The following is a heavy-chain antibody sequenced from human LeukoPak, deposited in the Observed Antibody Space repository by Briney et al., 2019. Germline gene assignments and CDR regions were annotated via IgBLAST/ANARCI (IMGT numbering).Heavy chain of an antibody. CDR1: GGSISSGDYY. D-gene: IGHD1-26*01. J-gene: IGHJ4*02. CDR3: ARVDSGTYYMPFDY. Sequence: SETLSLTCTVSGGSISSGDYYWSWIRQPPGKGLEWIGYIYHSGTTNYSPPLKGRATLSVDTSKNQISLRLSPVTAADTAVYFCARVDSGTYYMPFDYWGQGSLVTVSS. V-gene: IGHV4-61*08. CDR2: IYHSGTT.